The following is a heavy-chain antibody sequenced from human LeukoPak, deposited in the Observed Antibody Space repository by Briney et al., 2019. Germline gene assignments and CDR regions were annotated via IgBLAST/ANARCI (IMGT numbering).Heavy chain of an antibody. CDR2: IYYSGST. J-gene: IGHJ4*02. CDR3: ARRYCSGGSCYGFDS. D-gene: IGHD2-15*01. Sequence: PSETLSLTCTVSGGSISSSSYYWGWIRQPPGKGLEWIGSIYYSGSTYYNPSLKSRVTISVDTSKNQFSLKLSSVTAADTAVYYCARRYCSGGSCYGFDSWGQGTLVTVSS. V-gene: IGHV4-39*01. CDR1: GGSISSSSYY.